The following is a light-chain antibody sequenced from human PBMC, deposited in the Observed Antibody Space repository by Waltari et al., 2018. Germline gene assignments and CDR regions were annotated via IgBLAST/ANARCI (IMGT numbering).Light chain of an antibody. CDR3: AAWDDSLGGRWV. V-gene: IGLV1-44*01. Sequence: QSVLTQPPSASGTPRQRVTMSCSARASNLRNNLVTWYQQLPGKAPKLVIYRSDQRPSGVPDRFSASKSGTSASLAISGLQSEDEADYYCAAWDDSLGGRWVFGGGTKVTVL. CDR1: ASNLRNNL. J-gene: IGLJ3*02. CDR2: RSD.